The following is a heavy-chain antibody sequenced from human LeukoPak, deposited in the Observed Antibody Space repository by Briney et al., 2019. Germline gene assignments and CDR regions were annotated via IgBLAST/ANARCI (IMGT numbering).Heavy chain of an antibody. CDR3: ASGKRLRYFDWLSRTTDAFDI. Sequence: SVKVSCKAIGGRISSYASRWVRQAGGQGLEWIGRIIPILGIANYAQKFQGRVTITAGKSTSTAYMELSSLRSEDTAVYYCASGKRLRYFDWLSRTTDAFDIWGQGTMVTVSS. D-gene: IGHD3-9*01. CDR2: IIPILGIA. V-gene: IGHV1-69*04. J-gene: IGHJ3*02. CDR1: GGRISSYA.